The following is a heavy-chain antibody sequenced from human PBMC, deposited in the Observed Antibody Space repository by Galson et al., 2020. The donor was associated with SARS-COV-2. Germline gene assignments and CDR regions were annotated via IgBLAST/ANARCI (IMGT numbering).Heavy chain of an antibody. CDR2: ISYDGSNK. CDR3: ARDLGGYMDV. Sequence: GGSLRLSCAASGFTFSSYAMHWVRQAPGKGLEWVAVISYDGSNKYYADSVKGRFTISRDNSKSTLYLQMNSLRAEDTAVYYCARDLGGYMDVWGKGTTVTVSS. CDR1: GFTFSSYA. V-gene: IGHV3-30*04. J-gene: IGHJ6*03.